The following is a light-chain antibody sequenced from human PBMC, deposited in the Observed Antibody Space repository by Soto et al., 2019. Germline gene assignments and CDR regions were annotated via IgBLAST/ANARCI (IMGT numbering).Light chain of an antibody. CDR3: QQSNNLART. Sequence: EIVMAQSAATLSVSPGERDTLSCRANQSVSSNLAWYQQKTGQAPRVLLYGASTKSTGIPARFSGSGSETEFHRTIRSLQSEAFALYYCQQSNNLARTVAQGNKVEIK. J-gene: IGKJ1*01. CDR2: GAS. CDR1: QSVSSN. V-gene: IGKV3-15*01.